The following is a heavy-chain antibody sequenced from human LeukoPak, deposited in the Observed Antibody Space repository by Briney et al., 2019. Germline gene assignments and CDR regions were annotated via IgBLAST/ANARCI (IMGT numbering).Heavy chain of an antibody. CDR1: GFTFSTYA. Sequence: PGGSLRLSCAASGFTFSTYAMSWARQAPGERLEWVSAIGGSGDTTYYADSVKGRFTISRDNSKNTLHLQMNSLRGEDTAIYYCAKENWKGGKGRFDAWGQGTLVTVSS. D-gene: IGHD1-1*01. V-gene: IGHV3-23*01. J-gene: IGHJ5*02. CDR2: IGGSGDTT. CDR3: AKENWKGGKGRFDA.